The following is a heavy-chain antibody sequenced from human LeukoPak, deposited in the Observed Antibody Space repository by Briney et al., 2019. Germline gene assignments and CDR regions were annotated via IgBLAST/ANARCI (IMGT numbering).Heavy chain of an antibody. Sequence: GGSLRLSCTASGLIFRSFGMHWVRQAPGEGLEWVAFIRYYESNKYYPEPVKGRFTISRDNSKNTLYLQMNSLRVEDTAVYYCAKVRGYGSLDAFDLWGQGTMVTVSS. CDR1: GLIFRSFG. J-gene: IGHJ3*01. V-gene: IGHV3-30*02. CDR2: IRYYESNK. CDR3: AKVRGYGSLDAFDL. D-gene: IGHD3-10*01.